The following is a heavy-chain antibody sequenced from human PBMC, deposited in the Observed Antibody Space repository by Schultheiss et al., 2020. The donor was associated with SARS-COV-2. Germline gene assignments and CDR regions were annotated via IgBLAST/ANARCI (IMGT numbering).Heavy chain of an antibody. CDR2: ISGSGGST. J-gene: IGHJ3*02. D-gene: IGHD3-3*01. Sequence: GGSLRLSCAGSGFTFSRHAMTWVRQAPGKGLEWVSSISGSGGSTYYADSVKGRFTISRDNAKNSLYLQMNSLRAEDTAVYYCATEEKGRNTIFGGAAAFDIWGQGTMVTVSS. CDR3: ATEEKGRNTIFGGAAAFDI. V-gene: IGHV3-23*01. CDR1: GFTFSRHA.